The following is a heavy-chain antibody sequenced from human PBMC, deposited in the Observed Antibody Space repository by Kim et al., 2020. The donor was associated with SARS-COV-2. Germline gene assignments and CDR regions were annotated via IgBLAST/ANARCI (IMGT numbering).Heavy chain of an antibody. D-gene: IGHD6-19*01. CDR3: AKDPRSGWYDVDY. V-gene: IGHV3-30*18. CDR2: ISYDGSNK. Sequence: GGSLRLSCAASGFTFSSYGMHWVRQAPGKGLEWVAVISYDGSNKYYADSVKGRFTISRDNSKNTLYLQMNSLRAEDTAVYYCAKDPRSGWYDVDYWGQGTLVTVSS. J-gene: IGHJ4*02. CDR1: GFTFSSYG.